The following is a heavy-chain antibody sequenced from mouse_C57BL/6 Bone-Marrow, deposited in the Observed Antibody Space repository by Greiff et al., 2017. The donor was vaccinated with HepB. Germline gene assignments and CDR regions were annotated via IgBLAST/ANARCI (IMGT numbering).Heavy chain of an antibody. D-gene: IGHD2-4*01. J-gene: IGHJ4*01. V-gene: IGHV1-52*01. Sequence: QVQLKQPGAELVRPGSSVKLSCKASGYTFTSYWMHWVKQRPIQGLEWIGNIDPSDSETHYNQKFKDKATLTVDKSSSTAYMQLSSLTSEDSAVYYCARDHYDYGCYYAVDYWGQGTSVTVSS. CDR1: GYTFTSYW. CDR2: IDPSDSET. CDR3: ARDHYDYGCYYAVDY.